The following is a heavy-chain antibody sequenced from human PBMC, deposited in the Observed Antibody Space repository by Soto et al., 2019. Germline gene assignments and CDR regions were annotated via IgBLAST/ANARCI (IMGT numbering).Heavy chain of an antibody. J-gene: IGHJ4*02. CDR1: GGTFSSYT. CDR2: IIPILGIA. Sequence: QVQLVQSGAEVKKPGSSVKVSCKASGGTFSSYTISWVRQAPGQGLEWMGRIIPILGIANYAQKFQGRVTITADKSTSTAYMELSSLRSEDTAVYYCARDGDYGDYSFDYLGQGTLVTVSS. CDR3: ARDGDYGDYSFDY. V-gene: IGHV1-69*08. D-gene: IGHD4-17*01.